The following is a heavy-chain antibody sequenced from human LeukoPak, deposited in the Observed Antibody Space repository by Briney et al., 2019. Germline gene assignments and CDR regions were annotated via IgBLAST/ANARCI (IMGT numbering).Heavy chain of an antibody. V-gene: IGHV4-59*01. D-gene: IGHD3-9*01. CDR1: GGSISSYY. Sequence: SETLSLTCTVSGGSISSYYWSWIRQPPGKGLEWIGYIYYSGSTNYNPSLKSRVTISVDTSKNQFSLKLSSVTAADTAVYYCARKFTEYDILTGYYSGYFDCWGQGTLVTVSS. CDR2: IYYSGST. CDR3: ARKFTEYDILTGYYSGYFDC. J-gene: IGHJ4*02.